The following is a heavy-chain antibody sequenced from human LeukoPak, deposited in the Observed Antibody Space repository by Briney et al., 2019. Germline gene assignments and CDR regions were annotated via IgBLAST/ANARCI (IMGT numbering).Heavy chain of an antibody. Sequence: GGSLRLSCAASGFTLSSYAMSWVRQAPGKGLEWVSAISDTGNTYHADSVKGRFTISRDSSKNTLYLQMNSLRAEDTAVYYCARAQYYYDSSGYYAFQHWGQGTLVTVSS. CDR3: ARAQYYYDSSGYYAFQH. CDR1: GFTLSSYA. V-gene: IGHV3-23*01. CDR2: ISDTGNT. D-gene: IGHD3-22*01. J-gene: IGHJ1*01.